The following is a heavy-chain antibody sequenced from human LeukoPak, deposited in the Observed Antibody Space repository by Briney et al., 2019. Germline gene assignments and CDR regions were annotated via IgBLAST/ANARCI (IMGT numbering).Heavy chain of an antibody. CDR1: GGPISSSSYY. CDR2: IYHSGNT. Sequence: SETLSLTCTVSGGPISSSSYYWGWIRQPPGKGLEWIGSIYHSGNTYYHPSLKSRVTVSVDTSKNQFSLKLSFVTAADTAVYYCARASSGSTGVFDNWGQGTLVTISS. D-gene: IGHD1-26*01. V-gene: IGHV4-39*07. J-gene: IGHJ4*02. CDR3: ARASSGSTGVFDN.